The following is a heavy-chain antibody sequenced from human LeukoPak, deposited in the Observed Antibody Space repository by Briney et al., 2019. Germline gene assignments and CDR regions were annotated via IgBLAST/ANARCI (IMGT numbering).Heavy chain of an antibody. D-gene: IGHD2-15*01. CDR1: GFTFSSSE. CDR2: ISSSGSTI. CDR3: ARATDCSGGSCYSGIDY. V-gene: IGHV3-48*03. J-gene: IGHJ4*02. Sequence: GGSLRLSCAASGFTFSSSEMNWVRQAPGKGLDWVSYISSSGSTIYYADSVKGRFTISRDNAKNSLYLQMNSLRAEDTAVYYCARATDCSGGSCYSGIDYWGQGTLVTVSS.